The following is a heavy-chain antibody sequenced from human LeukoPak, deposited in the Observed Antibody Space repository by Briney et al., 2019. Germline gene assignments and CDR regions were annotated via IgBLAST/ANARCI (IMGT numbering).Heavy chain of an antibody. V-gene: IGHV3-23*01. CDR2: ISGSGGST. Sequence: PGGSLRLSCAASGFTFSNHWLHWVRQAPGKGLEWVSAISGSGGSTYYADSVKGRFTISRDNSKNTLYLQMNSLRAEDTAVYYCAKDFGLDSSGHAWYYFDYWGQGTLVTVSS. CDR1: GFTFSNHW. CDR3: AKDFGLDSSGHAWYYFDY. J-gene: IGHJ4*02. D-gene: IGHD6-19*01.